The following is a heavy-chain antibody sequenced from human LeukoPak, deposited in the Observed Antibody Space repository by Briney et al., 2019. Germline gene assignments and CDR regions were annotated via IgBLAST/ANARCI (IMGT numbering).Heavy chain of an antibody. V-gene: IGHV1-18*04. D-gene: IGHD4-17*01. CDR3: ARVFGDYGNWFDP. CDR1: GCTFTRYG. Sequence: SGVKVPRKASGCTFTRYGISWVGQAPGQGVKGVGWICAYNGNTNFAQKLQGRVTMTTDTSTSTAYMELRSLRSDDTAVYYCARVFGDYGNWFDPWGQGTLVTVSS. CDR2: ICAYNGNT. J-gene: IGHJ5*02.